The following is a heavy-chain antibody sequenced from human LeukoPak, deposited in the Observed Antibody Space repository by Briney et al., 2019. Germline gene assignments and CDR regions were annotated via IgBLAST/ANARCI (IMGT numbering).Heavy chain of an antibody. CDR1: GYTFTSYG. CDR3: ARVLDTLTGIDAFDI. CDR2: ISAYNGNT. Sequence: ASVKVSCKASGYTFTSYGISWVRQAPGQGLEWMGWISAYNGNTNYAQKLQGRVTMTTDTSTSTAYMELRSLRSDDTAVHYCARVLDTLTGIDAFDIWGQGTMVTVSS. V-gene: IGHV1-18*01. J-gene: IGHJ3*02. D-gene: IGHD3-9*01.